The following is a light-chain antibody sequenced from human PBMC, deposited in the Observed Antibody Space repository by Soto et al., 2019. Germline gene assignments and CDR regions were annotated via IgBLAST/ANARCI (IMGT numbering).Light chain of an antibody. V-gene: IGLV2-14*01. CDR3: FSYTSSTAYV. CDR2: EVS. J-gene: IGLJ1*01. Sequence: QSALTQPASMSGSPGQSITISCTGTSTDVGAYNYVSWYQLHPGNAPKLMIYEVSNRPSGISNRFSASKSGNTASLTISGLQAEDEADYYCFSYTSSTAYVFGTGTKVTVL. CDR1: STDVGAYNY.